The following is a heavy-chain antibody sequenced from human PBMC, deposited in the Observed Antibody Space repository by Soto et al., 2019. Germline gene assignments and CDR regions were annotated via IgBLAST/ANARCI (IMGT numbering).Heavy chain of an antibody. CDR3: ARDWAVAGKSNDAFDI. V-gene: IGHV6-1*01. Sequence: SQTLSLTCAISGDSVSSNSAAWNWIRQSPSRGLEWLGRTYYRSKWYNDYAVSVKSRITINPDTSKNQFSLQLNSVTPEDTAVYYCARDWAVAGKSNDAFDIWGQGTMVTVS. J-gene: IGHJ3*02. D-gene: IGHD6-19*01. CDR2: TYYRSKWYN. CDR1: GDSVSSNSAA.